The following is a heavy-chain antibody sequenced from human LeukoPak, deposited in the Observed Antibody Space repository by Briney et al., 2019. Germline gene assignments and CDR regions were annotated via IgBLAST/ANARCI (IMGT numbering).Heavy chain of an antibody. V-gene: IGHV4-39*01. Sequence: PSETLSLTCTVSGGSISSSSYYWGWIRQPPGKGLEWIGSIYYSGSTYYNPSLKSRVTISVDTSKNQFSLKLSSVTAADTAVYYCARRVGYCTNGVCYNKYYFDYWGQGTLVTVSS. J-gene: IGHJ4*02. CDR3: ARRVGYCTNGVCYNKYYFDY. CDR2: IYYSGST. D-gene: IGHD2-8*01. CDR1: GGSISSSSYY.